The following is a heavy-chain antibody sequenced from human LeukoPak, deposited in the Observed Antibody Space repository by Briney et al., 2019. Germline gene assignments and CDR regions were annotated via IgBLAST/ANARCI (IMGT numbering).Heavy chain of an antibody. CDR3: ARDTKSLGSMVRGVINPSAFDY. Sequence: ASVKVSCKASGYTFTGYYMHWVRQAPGQGLEWMGIINPSGGSTSYAQKFQGRVTMTRDTSTSTVYMELSSLRSEDTAVYYCARDTKSLGSMVRGVINPSAFDYWGQGTLVTVSS. D-gene: IGHD3-10*01. J-gene: IGHJ4*02. CDR1: GYTFTGYY. V-gene: IGHV1-46*01. CDR2: INPSGGST.